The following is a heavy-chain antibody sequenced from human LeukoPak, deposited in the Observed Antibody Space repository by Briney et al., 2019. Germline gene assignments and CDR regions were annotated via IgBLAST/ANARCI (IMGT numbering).Heavy chain of an antibody. CDR3: AKGEYYDSSGQPLDY. D-gene: IGHD3-22*01. CDR1: GFTFSSYA. CDR2: FSGSGGST. Sequence: GGSLRLSCAASGFTFSSYAMSWVRQAPGKGLEWVSPFSGSGGSTYYADSVKGRFTISRDNSKNTLYLQMNSLRAEDTAVYYCAKGEYYDSSGQPLDYWGQGTLVTVSS. J-gene: IGHJ4*02. V-gene: IGHV3-23*01.